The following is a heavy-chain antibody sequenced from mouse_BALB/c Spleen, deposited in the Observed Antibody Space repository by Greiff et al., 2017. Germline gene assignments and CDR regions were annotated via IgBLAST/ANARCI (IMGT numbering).Heavy chain of an antibody. CDR3: NGNFAY. Sequence: EVMLVESGGGLVQPGGSRKLSCAASGFTFSSFGMHWVRQAPEKGLEWVAYISSGSSTIYYADTVKGRFTISRDNPKNTLFLQMTSLRSEDTAMYYCNGNFAYWGQGTLVTVSA. CDR1: GFTFSSFG. D-gene: IGHD1-1*01. CDR2: ISSGSSTI. V-gene: IGHV5-17*02. J-gene: IGHJ3*01.